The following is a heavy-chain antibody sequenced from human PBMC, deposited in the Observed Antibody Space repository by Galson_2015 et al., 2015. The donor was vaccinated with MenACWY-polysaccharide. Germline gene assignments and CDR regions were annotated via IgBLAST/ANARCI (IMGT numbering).Heavy chain of an antibody. V-gene: IGHV1-2*02. J-gene: IGHJ4*02. CDR1: GYTFTDYN. CDR2: INPDSGDT. Sequence: SVKVSCKASGYTFTDYNMYWVQQAPGQGLEWMGWINPDSGDTKSAQKFQGRVTMTRDVSISTAYMELSWLRSDDTAVYYCTRGVLAVARVPTSGSNDFWGQGTLVTVSS. CDR3: TRGVLAVARVPTSGSNDF. D-gene: IGHD6-19*01.